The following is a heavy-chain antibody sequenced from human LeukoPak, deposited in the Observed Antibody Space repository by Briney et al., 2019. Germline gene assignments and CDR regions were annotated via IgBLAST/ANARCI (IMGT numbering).Heavy chain of an antibody. CDR3: AKDGAGYGSGSNSAFDI. V-gene: IGHV3-23*01. J-gene: IGHJ3*02. Sequence: GGSLRLSCAASGFTFSSYAMSWVRQAPGEGLEWVSGISGSGGSTYYADSVKGRFTISRDNSKNTLYLQMNSLRAEDTAVYYCAKDGAGYGSGSNSAFDIWGQGTMVTVSS. CDR2: ISGSGGST. D-gene: IGHD3-10*01. CDR1: GFTFSSYA.